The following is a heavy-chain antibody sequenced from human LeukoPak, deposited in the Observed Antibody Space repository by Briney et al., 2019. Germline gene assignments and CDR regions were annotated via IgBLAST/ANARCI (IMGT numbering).Heavy chain of an antibody. Sequence: GGSLRLSCAASGFTFSSYAINWVRQAPGKGLEWVAVIWYDGSKKYYADSVKGRFTISRDNSKNTLYLQMNSLRVEDTAVYYCARAQDYDSSGYVDAFDMWGQGTMVTVSS. D-gene: IGHD3-22*01. CDR1: GFTFSSYA. CDR2: IWYDGSKK. V-gene: IGHV3-33*08. CDR3: ARAQDYDSSGYVDAFDM. J-gene: IGHJ3*02.